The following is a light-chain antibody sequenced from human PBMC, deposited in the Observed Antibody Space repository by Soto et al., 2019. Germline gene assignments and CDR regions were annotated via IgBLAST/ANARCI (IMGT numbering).Light chain of an antibody. Sequence: QSALTQPASVSASPGQSITISCTGTSSDIGGSNFVSWYQQHPGKVPKLVISEVSKRPSGISNRFSGSKSGNMASLTISGLQTEDEADYYCSSYTTTYSVVFGGGTKVTVL. V-gene: IGLV2-14*01. J-gene: IGLJ3*02. CDR2: EVS. CDR3: SSYTTTYSVV. CDR1: SSDIGGSNF.